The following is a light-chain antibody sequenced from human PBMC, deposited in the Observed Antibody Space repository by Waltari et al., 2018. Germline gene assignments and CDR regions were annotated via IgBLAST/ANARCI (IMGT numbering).Light chain of an antibody. CDR3: QTGGHGTWV. Sequence: LVLTQSPSASASLGASVKLTCPLISGSSSNVVAWLQQQPGKGPRYLMKVNSDGSHRKGDDIPDRFSASKSGTECYLTISSLQSEDEADYYCQTGGHGTWVFGGGTKLTVL. V-gene: IGLV4-69*01. CDR2: VNSDGSH. CDR1: SGSSSNV. J-gene: IGLJ3*02.